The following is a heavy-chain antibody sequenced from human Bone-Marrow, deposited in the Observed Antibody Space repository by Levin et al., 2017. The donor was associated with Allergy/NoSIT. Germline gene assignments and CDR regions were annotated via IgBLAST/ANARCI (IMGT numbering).Heavy chain of an antibody. CDR3: ARATYCSSVNCDREMNAFDV. Sequence: KPSETLSLTCSVSGASIRSGHWWSWVRQPPGKGLEWIGDIYHSGGTNDNPSLQSRVTMSVDNLRNQVSLRMRSVTAADAAVYYCARATYCSSVNCDREMNAFDVWGQGTKVTVSS. V-gene: IGHV4-4*02. CDR1: GASIRSGHW. J-gene: IGHJ3*01. D-gene: IGHD2-2*01. CDR2: IYHSGGT.